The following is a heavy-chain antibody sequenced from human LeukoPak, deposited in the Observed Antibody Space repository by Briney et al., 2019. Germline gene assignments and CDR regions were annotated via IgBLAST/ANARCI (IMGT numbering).Heavy chain of an antibody. CDR1: GFTFGDYA. CDR3: TREGSTEYNWFDP. D-gene: IGHD6-6*01. CDR2: IRSKAYGGTT. V-gene: IGHV3-49*03. J-gene: IGHJ5*02. Sequence: GGSLRLSCTASGFTFGDYAMSWFRQAPGKGLEWVGFIRSKAYGGTTGYAASVKGRFTISRDDSKSIAYLQMNSLKTEDTAVYYCTREGSTEYNWFDPWGQGTLVTVSS.